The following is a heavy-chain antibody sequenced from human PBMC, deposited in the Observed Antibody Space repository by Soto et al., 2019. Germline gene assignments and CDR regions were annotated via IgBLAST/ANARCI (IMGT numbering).Heavy chain of an antibody. CDR3: AREKRAGNWFDS. V-gene: IGHV4-61*01. J-gene: IGHJ5*01. CDR1: RGSVSRDLFY. Sequence: QVQPQESGPGLLRPSETLSLTCAVSRGSVSRDLFYWSWLRQPPGKVLAWLRSIYNSRSTNYNTSLKSRVTMSLDTPTPQFFLKLTSVTAAATAVYYCAREKRAGNWFDSWGQGTLVTVSS. D-gene: IGHD3-10*01. CDR2: IYNSRST.